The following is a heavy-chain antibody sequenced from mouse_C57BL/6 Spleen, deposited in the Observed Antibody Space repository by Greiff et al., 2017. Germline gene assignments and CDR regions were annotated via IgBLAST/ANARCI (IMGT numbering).Heavy chain of an antibody. D-gene: IGHD2-14*01. CDR2: IDPSDSYT. Sequence: VQLQQPGAELVMPGASVKLSCKASGYTFTSYWMHWVKQRPGQGLEWIGEIDPSDSYTNYNQKFKGKSTLTVDKSSSTAYMQLSSLTSEDSAVYYCARGTHYFDYWGQGTTLTVSS. V-gene: IGHV1-69*01. CDR1: GYTFTSYW. CDR3: ARGTHYFDY. J-gene: IGHJ2*01.